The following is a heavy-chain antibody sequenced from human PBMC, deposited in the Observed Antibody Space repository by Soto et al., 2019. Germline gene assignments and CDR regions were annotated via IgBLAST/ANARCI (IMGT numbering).Heavy chain of an antibody. J-gene: IGHJ6*02. CDR1: VYRISSSL. Sequence: ESLNISNQGSVYRISSSLIGCVRQMPGKGLEWLGNVYPSDSDVRYSPSFQGQVTISADKSLRTAYLQWTSLKASDTALYYCARTRSFTLGFYYDGMDVWGQGTTVNVS. CDR2: VYPSDSDV. V-gene: IGHV5-51*01. D-gene: IGHD6-6*01. CDR3: ARTRSFTLGFYYDGMDV.